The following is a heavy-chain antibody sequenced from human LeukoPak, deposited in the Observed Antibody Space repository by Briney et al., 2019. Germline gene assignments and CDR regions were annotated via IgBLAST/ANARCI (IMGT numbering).Heavy chain of an antibody. Sequence: SKTLSLTCAVYGGSFSGYYCSWIRQPPGKGLDWIGEINHSGSTNYNPSLKSRVTISVDTSKNQFSLKLSSVTAADTAVYYCASRAAYDILTRERQVGGKSFDYWGQGTLVTVSS. CDR1: GGSFSGYY. D-gene: IGHD3-9*01. J-gene: IGHJ4*02. V-gene: IGHV4-34*01. CDR3: ASRAAYDILTRERQVGGKSFDY. CDR2: INHSGST.